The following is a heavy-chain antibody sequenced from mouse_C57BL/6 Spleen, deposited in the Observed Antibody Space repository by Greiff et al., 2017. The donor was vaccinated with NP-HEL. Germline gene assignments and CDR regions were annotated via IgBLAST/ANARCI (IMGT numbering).Heavy chain of an antibody. D-gene: IGHD2-1*01. V-gene: IGHV1-55*01. J-gene: IGHJ4*01. Sequence: VQLQQPGAELVKPGASVKMSCKASGYTFTSYWITWVKQRPGQGLEWIGDIYPGSGSTNYNEKFKSKATLTVDTSSSTAYMQLSSLTSEDYAVYYCAEGNYSYAMDYWGQGTSVTVSS. CDR3: AEGNYSYAMDY. CDR2: IYPGSGST. CDR1: GYTFTSYW.